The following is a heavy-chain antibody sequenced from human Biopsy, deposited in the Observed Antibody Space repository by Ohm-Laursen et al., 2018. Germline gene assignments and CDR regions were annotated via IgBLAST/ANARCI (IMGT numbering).Heavy chain of an antibody. J-gene: IGHJ6*02. Sequence: GTLSLTCPVSGGSISSDYWSWIRQTPGKGLEWIGYIYYSGSTNYNPSLKSRVTISVDTSKNQFSLRLNSVTAADTGVYYCARATNSTGWPYYYFYGMDVWGQGTTATVSS. CDR1: GGSISSDY. D-gene: IGHD2/OR15-2a*01. V-gene: IGHV4-59*01. CDR2: IYYSGST. CDR3: ARATNSTGWPYYYFYGMDV.